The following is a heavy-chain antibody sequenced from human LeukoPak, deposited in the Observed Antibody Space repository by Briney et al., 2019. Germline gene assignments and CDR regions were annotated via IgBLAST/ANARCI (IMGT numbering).Heavy chain of an antibody. CDR3: AKNGGNSSGLDY. J-gene: IGHJ4*02. Sequence: GGSLRLSCVVSGFTFSTYTMNWVRQAPGKGLEWVSGISWNSGSIGYADSVKGRFTISRDNAKNSLYLQMNSLRAEDTALYYCAKNGGNSSGLDYWGQGTLVTVSS. V-gene: IGHV3-9*01. CDR1: GFTFSTYT. CDR2: ISWNSGSI. D-gene: IGHD4-23*01.